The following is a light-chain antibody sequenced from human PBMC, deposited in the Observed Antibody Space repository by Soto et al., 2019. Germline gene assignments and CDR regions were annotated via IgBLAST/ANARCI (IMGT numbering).Light chain of an antibody. CDR3: LQYDTYPRT. Sequence: DIQMTQSPSSLSASVGDRVIITCRASQGIRSHLAWFQQKPGKAPKSLIYVASTLQSGVPSKFSGSGSATDFTLTVNSLQPEDFATDYCLQYDTYPRTFGPGTKVDIK. CDR2: VAS. J-gene: IGKJ3*01. CDR1: QGIRSH. V-gene: IGKV1-16*02.